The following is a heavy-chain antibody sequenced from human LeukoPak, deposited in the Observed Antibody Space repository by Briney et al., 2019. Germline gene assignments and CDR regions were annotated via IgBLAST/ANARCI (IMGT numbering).Heavy chain of an antibody. J-gene: IGHJ4*02. V-gene: IGHV3-30*03. D-gene: IGHD5/OR15-5a*01. CDR2: ISYDGSNK. CDR1: GFTFSSYG. Sequence: GRSLRLSCAASGFTFSSYGMHWVRQAPGKGLEWVAVISYDGSNKYYADSVKGRFTISRDNSKNTLYLQMGSLRAEDMAVYYCARVAMSTGYGFFDFWGQGTLVTVSS. CDR3: ARVAMSTGYGFFDF.